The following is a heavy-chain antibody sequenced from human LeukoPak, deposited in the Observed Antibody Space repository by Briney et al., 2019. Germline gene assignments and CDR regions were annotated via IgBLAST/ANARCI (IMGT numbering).Heavy chain of an antibody. CDR1: GGSISSYY. D-gene: IGHD6-19*01. V-gene: IGHV4-59*12. CDR2: IYYSGST. CDR3: ARGVYSSGWYGFSYYYYMDV. Sequence: SETLSLTCTVSGGSISSYYWSWIRQPPGKGLEWIGYIYYSGSTNYNPSLKSRVTISVDTSKNQFSLQLNSVTPEDTAVYYCARGVYSSGWYGFSYYYYMDVWGKGTTVTVSS. J-gene: IGHJ6*03.